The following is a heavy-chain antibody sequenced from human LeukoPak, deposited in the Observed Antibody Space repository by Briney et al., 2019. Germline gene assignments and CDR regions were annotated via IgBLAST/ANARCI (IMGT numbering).Heavy chain of an antibody. Sequence: SQTLSLTCAISGDSVSSNSAAWNWIRQSPSRGLEWLERTYYRSRWYNDYAVSVKSRITINPDTSKNQFSLQLNSVTPEDTAVYYCAQSTGYSSSLYYFDYWGQGTLVTVSS. CDR2: TYYRSRWYN. CDR1: GDSVSSNSAA. J-gene: IGHJ4*02. CDR3: AQSTGYSSSLYYFDY. V-gene: IGHV6-1*01. D-gene: IGHD6-13*01.